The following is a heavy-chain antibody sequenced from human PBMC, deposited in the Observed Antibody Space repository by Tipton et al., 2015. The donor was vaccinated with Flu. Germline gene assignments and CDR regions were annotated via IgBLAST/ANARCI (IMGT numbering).Heavy chain of an antibody. CDR3: ARDYGGHIYY. D-gene: IGHD2-21*01. CDR2: IYTSGST. V-gene: IGHV4-61*02. J-gene: IGHJ4*02. Sequence: TLSLTCTVSGGSISSGSYYWSWIRQPAGKGLEWLGRIYTSGSTNYNPSLKSRVTISVDTSKNQFSLKLSSVTAADTAVYYCARDYGGHIYYWGQGTLVTVSS. CDR1: GGSISSGSYY.